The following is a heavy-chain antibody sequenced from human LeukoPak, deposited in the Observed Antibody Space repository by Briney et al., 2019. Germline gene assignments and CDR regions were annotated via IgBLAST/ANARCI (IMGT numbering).Heavy chain of an antibody. J-gene: IGHJ5*02. V-gene: IGHV1-46*01. CDR2: INPNRGTT. CDR3: AREDFGVVIRGYNWFDP. CDR1: GYTFTGYY. D-gene: IGHD3-3*01. Sequence: ASVKVSCKASGYTFTGYYMHWVRQAPGQGLEWVGIINPNRGTTSYAETFQGRITMTRDTSISTVYMDLSSLRSEDTAVYYCAREDFGVVIRGYNWFDPWGQGTLVTVSS.